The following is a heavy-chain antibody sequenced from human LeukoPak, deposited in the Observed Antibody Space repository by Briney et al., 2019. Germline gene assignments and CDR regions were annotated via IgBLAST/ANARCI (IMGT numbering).Heavy chain of an antibody. CDR2: IKQYGSEK. CDR1: GFTLSSYW. V-gene: IGHV3-7*03. D-gene: IGHD7-27*01. CDR3: ARASELGYYFDY. Sequence: GGSLTLSCAASGFTLSSYWMSGVRQAPGKGLEGVTNIKQYGSEKYYVDSVKGRFTISRDNTKNSLYLQMNSLRAEDTAVYYCARASELGYYFDYWGQGTLVTVSS. J-gene: IGHJ4*02.